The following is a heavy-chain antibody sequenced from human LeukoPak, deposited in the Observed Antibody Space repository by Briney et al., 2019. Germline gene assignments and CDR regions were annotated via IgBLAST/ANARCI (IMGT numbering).Heavy chain of an antibody. D-gene: IGHD5-18*01. Sequence: PSETLSLTCNVSGASMSNYYWVWIRQPPGKGLEWSGSIYHSGTTYGGSTYYNPSLKSRVTISLDTSKNQFSLKVGSMTAADTSVYYCARAGGYGLIDYWGQGTMVTVSS. CDR1: GASMSNYY. CDR3: ARAGGYGLIDY. J-gene: IGHJ4*02. V-gene: IGHV4-39*07. CDR2: IYHSGTTYGGST.